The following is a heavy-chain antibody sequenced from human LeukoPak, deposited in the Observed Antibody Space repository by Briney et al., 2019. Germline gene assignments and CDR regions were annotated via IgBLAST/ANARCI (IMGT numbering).Heavy chain of an antibody. CDR1: GGSISSYY. V-gene: IGHV4-59*08. J-gene: IGHJ4*02. CDR2: IYYSGGT. Sequence: PSETLSLTCTVSGGSISSYYWSWIRQPPGKGLEWIGYIYYSGGTNYNPSLKSRVTISIGTSKNQFSLKLTSVTAADTAVYYCAKQTGSGLFILPGGQGTLVTVSS. D-gene: IGHD3/OR15-3a*01. CDR3: AKQTGSGLFILP.